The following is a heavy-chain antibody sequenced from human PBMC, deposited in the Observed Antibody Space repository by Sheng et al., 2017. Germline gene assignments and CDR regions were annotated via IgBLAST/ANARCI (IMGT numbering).Heavy chain of an antibody. D-gene: IGHD6-6*01. V-gene: IGHV3-15*01. Sequence: EVQLVESGGGLVNPGGSLRLSCAASGFTFSNAWMSWVRQAPGKGLEWVGRVKSRTDGGTTDYAAPVKGRFTISRDDSKNTLYLQMNSLKTEDTAMYYCTTEADQLSSAVHFDCWGQGTLVTVSS. CDR2: VKSRTDGGTT. CDR3: TTEADQLSSAVHFDC. J-gene: IGHJ4*02. CDR1: GFTFSNAW.